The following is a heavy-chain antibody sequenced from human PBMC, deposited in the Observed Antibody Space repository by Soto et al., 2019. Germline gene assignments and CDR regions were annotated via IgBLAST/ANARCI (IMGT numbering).Heavy chain of an antibody. CDR3: AKSTPNYDILTGYDY. CDR2: ISGSGDET. J-gene: IGHJ4*02. CDR1: AFTFSVYA. V-gene: IGHV3-23*01. D-gene: IGHD3-9*01. Sequence: QPGXSLRLSCAASAFTFSVYAICWVPQAPGKGLEWVSTISGSGDETYYADSVKGRFTISRDNSKNTLYLQMNSLRAEDTAVYYCAKSTPNYDILTGYDYWGQGTLVTVSS.